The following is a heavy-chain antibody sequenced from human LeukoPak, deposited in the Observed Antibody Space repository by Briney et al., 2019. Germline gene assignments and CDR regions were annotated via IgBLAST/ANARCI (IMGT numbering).Heavy chain of an antibody. J-gene: IGHJ4*02. Sequence: GGSLRLSCAASGFTFISSAMSWVRQAPGKGLEWVSAISGSGGSTYYADSVKGRFTISRDNSKNTLYLQMNSLRAEDTAVYYCAKALGFMVRGVPIDYWGQGTLVTVSS. D-gene: IGHD3-10*01. CDR1: GFTFISSA. V-gene: IGHV3-23*01. CDR2: ISGSGGST. CDR3: AKALGFMVRGVPIDY.